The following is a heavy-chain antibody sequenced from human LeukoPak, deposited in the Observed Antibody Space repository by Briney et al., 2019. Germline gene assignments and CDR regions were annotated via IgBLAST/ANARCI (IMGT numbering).Heavy chain of an antibody. V-gene: IGHV3-53*01. CDR2: IYSGGST. J-gene: IGHJ6*02. CDR3: ASPEMARDGTYAMGV. D-gene: IGHD5-24*01. CDR1: GFTVSSTY. Sequence: GGSLRLSCAASGFTVSSTYMSWVRQAPGKGLEWVSVIYSGGSTYYADSVKGRFTISRDNSKNTLYLQMNSLRAEDTAVYYCASPEMARDGTYAMGVWGQGTTVTVSS.